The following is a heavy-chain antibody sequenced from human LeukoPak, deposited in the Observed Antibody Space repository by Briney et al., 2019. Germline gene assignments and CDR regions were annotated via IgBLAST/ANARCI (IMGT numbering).Heavy chain of an antibody. CDR1: GYSISSGYY. Sequence: PSETLSLTCAVSGYSISSGYYWGWIRQPPGKGLEWIGSIYHSGSTYYNPSLKSRVTISLDTSKNQFSLRLNSVTAADTAMYYCARHIGTYCPSSSCDNRFDPWGQGTLVTVFS. J-gene: IGHJ5*02. CDR3: ARHIGTYCPSSSCDNRFDP. CDR2: IYHSGST. V-gene: IGHV4-38-2*01. D-gene: IGHD2-2*01.